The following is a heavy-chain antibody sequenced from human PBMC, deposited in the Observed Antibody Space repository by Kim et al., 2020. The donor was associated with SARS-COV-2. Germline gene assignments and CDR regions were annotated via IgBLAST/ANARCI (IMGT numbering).Heavy chain of an antibody. Sequence: GGSLRLSCAASGFTFSSYAMHWVRQAPGKGLEWVAVISYDGSNKYYADSVKGRFTISRDNSKNTLYLQMNSLRAEDTAVYYCARDIGLWFGESPGYWGQGTLVTVSS. CDR3: ARDIGLWFGESPGY. CDR2: ISYDGSNK. D-gene: IGHD3-10*01. V-gene: IGHV3-30*04. J-gene: IGHJ4*02. CDR1: GFTFSSYA.